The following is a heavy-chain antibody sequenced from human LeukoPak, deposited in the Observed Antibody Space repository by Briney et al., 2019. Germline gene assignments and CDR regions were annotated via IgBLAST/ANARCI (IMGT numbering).Heavy chain of an antibody. D-gene: IGHD6-19*01. J-gene: IGHJ4*02. Sequence: PGRSLRLSCAAPGFTFDDYAMHWVRQAPGKGLEWVSGISWNSGSIGYADSVKGRFTISRDNAKNSLYLQMNSLRAEDTALYYCAKSPAVAGTGYFDYWGQGTLVTVSS. CDR1: GFTFDDYA. V-gene: IGHV3-9*01. CDR2: ISWNSGSI. CDR3: AKSPAVAGTGYFDY.